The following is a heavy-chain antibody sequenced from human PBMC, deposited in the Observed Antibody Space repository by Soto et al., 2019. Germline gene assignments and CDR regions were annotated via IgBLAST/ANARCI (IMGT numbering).Heavy chain of an antibody. J-gene: IGHJ5*02. CDR3: ARRGDCSSDICSFEMTRGDQNWLDP. CDR1: GYSFTSYR. Sequence: PGESLKISCKGSGYSFTSYRISWVRQRPGKGLEWMGSIDPLDSYTSYSPSFQGQVTMSADKSSTTAYLQWSSLMASDTAIYYCARRGDCSSDICSFEMTRGDQNWLDPWGPGTLVTVSS. V-gene: IGHV5-10-1*04. CDR2: IDPLDSYT. D-gene: IGHD2-2*01.